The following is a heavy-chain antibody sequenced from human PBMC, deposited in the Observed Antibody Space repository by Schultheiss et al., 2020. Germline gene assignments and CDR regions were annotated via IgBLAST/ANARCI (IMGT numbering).Heavy chain of an antibody. CDR1: GFTFSRYD. CDR3: ARLYSGDDFLDY. CDR2: IGTAGDT. Sequence: GESLKISCAASGFTFSRYDMHWVRQGTGKGLEWVSAIGTAGDTNYPGSVKGRFTISRDNAKNTLYLQMNSLRVEDTAVYYCARLYSGDDFLDYWGQGTLVTVSS. J-gene: IGHJ4*02. V-gene: IGHV3-13*01. D-gene: IGHD5-12*01.